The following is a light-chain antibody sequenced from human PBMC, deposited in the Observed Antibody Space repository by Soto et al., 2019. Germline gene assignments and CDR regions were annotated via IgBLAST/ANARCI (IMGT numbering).Light chain of an antibody. CDR1: QDIINY. CDR2: DAT. J-gene: IGKJ4*01. Sequence: DIQMTQSPSSLSASVGDRVTITCQAGQDIINYLSWYQQKPGKAPNLLIYDATNLESGVPSRFSGSGYGTSFTLTISGLQPDDCARYYCQQYANLPLTFGGGTKVEIK. V-gene: IGKV1-33*01. CDR3: QQYANLPLT.